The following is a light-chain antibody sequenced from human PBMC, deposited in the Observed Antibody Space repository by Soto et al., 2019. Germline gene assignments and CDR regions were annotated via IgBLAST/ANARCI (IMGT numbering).Light chain of an antibody. CDR3: QHYDNLPPFT. V-gene: IGKV1-33*01. J-gene: IGKJ3*01. CDR2: DAS. Sequence: DIQMTQSPSSLSASVGDRVTITCQASQDIRKYLSWYQQKPGKAPKRLIYDASYLETGVPSRFSGSGYGTDFAFTISSLQPEDIGTYYCQHYDNLPPFTFGPGTKVAIK. CDR1: QDIRKY.